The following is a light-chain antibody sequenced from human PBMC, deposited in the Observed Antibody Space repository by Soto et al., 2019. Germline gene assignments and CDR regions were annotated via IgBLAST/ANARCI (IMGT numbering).Light chain of an antibody. CDR3: QQLNTFPVT. V-gene: IGKV1-9*01. J-gene: IGKJ5*01. Sequence: DIQLTQSPSFLSASVGDRVTITYRASQGISSYLAWYQQTPGKAPKLLIYASSTLQSGVPSRFSGSGSGTEFTLTISSLQPEDFATYYCQQLNTFPVTFGQGTRLDI. CDR2: ASS. CDR1: QGISSY.